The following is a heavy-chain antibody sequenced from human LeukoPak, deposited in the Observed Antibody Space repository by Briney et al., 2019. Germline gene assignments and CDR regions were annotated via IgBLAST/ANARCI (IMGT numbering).Heavy chain of an antibody. Sequence: PSETLSLTCTVSGGSITGYYWSWIRQPPGKVLEWIGYFYNSGSTNYNPSLKSRVTISVDTSKNQFSLKLTSVTTADTAVYYCARGIQPGIVVAGKGYLNYWGQGTLVTVSS. CDR1: GGSITGYY. J-gene: IGHJ4*02. CDR3: ARGIQPGIVVAGKGYLNY. D-gene: IGHD6-19*01. CDR2: FYNSGST. V-gene: IGHV4-59*01.